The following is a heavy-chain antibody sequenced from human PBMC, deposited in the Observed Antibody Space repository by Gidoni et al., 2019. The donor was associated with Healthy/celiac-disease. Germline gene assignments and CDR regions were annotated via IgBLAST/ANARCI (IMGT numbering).Heavy chain of an antibody. V-gene: IGHV1-69*02. CDR3: ARSSDSSSWYGY. Sequence: QVQLVQSGAEVKKPGSSVKVSCKASGGTFSSYTISWVRQAPGQGLEWMGRIIPILGIANYAQKFQGRVTITADKSTSTAYMELSSLRSEDTAVYYCARSSDSSSWYGYWGQGTLVTVSS. CDR1: GGTFSSYT. CDR2: IIPILGIA. J-gene: IGHJ4*02. D-gene: IGHD6-13*01.